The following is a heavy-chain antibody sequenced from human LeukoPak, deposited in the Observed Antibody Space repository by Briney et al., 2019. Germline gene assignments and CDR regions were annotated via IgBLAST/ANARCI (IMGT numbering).Heavy chain of an antibody. Sequence: GGSLRLSCAASGITFRVYWMSWVRQAPGKGLEWVANTNEHGSEKYYVDSVKGRFTISRDNAKNPLYLQMNSLRAEDTAIYYCTINEHWGQGTLVSVSS. CDR2: TNEHGSEK. CDR3: TINEH. CDR1: GITFRVYW. V-gene: IGHV3-7*01. D-gene: IGHD5-24*01. J-gene: IGHJ1*01.